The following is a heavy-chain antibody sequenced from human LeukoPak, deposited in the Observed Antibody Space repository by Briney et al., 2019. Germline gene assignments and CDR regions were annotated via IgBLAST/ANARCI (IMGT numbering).Heavy chain of an antibody. CDR1: GFTFSSYA. V-gene: IGHV3-30-3*01. CDR3: AKDQYSNHYYFDY. Sequence: TGGSLRLSCAASGFTFSSYAMHWVRQAPGKGLEWVAVISYDGSNKYYADSVKGRFTISRDNSKNTLYLQMNSLRCEDTAVYYCAKDQYSNHYYFDYWGQGTLVTVSS. J-gene: IGHJ4*02. D-gene: IGHD4-11*01. CDR2: ISYDGSNK.